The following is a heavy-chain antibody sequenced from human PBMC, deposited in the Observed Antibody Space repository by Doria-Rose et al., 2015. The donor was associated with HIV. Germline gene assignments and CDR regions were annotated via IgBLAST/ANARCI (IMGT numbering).Heavy chain of an antibody. CDR3: ARIKSSRWYHKYYFDF. Sequence: SGPVLVKPTETLTLICTVSGVSLSSPGMGVSWIRQPPGKALEWLANIFSDDDRSYKTSLKSRLTISRGTSKSQVVLTMTDMDPVDTATYYCARIKSSRWYHKYYFDFWGQGTLVIVSA. J-gene: IGHJ4*02. D-gene: IGHD6-13*01. V-gene: IGHV2-26*01. CDR2: IFSDDDR. CDR1: GVSLSSPGMG.